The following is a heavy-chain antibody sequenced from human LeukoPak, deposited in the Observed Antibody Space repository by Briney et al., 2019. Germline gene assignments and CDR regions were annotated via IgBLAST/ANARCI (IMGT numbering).Heavy chain of an antibody. D-gene: IGHD5-24*01. CDR3: ASGSLGDGYGVGDYYQYMDV. CDR1: GGTFNSYA. CDR2: IMPLFGTA. J-gene: IGHJ6*03. Sequence: SVKVSCKASGGTFNSYAISWVRQAPGQGLEWMGGIMPLFGTANYAQEFQGRVTFTTDESASTAYMEVSSLRSEDTAVYYCASGSLGDGYGVGDYYQYMDVWGKGTTVTVFS. V-gene: IGHV1-69*05.